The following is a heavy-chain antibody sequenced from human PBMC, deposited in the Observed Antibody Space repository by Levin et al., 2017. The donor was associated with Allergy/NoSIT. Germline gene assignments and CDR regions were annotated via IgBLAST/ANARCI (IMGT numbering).Heavy chain of an antibody. CDR2: IWADGSRE. D-gene: IGHD3-3*01. J-gene: IGHJ4*02. CDR1: GYTFTSHG. V-gene: IGHV3-33*06. Sequence: PGESLKISCVTSGYTFTSHGIHWVRQAPGKGLEWVAVIWADGSREDYIDSVRGRFIVSKDNTKNTVYLQMNSLRAEDTATYYCAKDYVSGPSDYWGQGTLVTVSS. CDR3: AKDYVSGPSDY.